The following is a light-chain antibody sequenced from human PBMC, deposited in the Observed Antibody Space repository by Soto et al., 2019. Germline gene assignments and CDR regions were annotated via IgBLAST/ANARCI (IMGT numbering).Light chain of an antibody. CDR1: SSDAGGYNY. V-gene: IGLV2-11*01. CDR2: DVS. J-gene: IGLJ1*01. Sequence: QSALTQPRSVSGSPGQSVTISCTGTSSDAGGYNYVSWYQQHPGKAPKLMIYDVSKRPSGVPDRFSGSKSGNTASLTISGLQAEDEADYYCCSYAGSYYVFGTGTKLTVL. CDR3: CSYAGSYYV.